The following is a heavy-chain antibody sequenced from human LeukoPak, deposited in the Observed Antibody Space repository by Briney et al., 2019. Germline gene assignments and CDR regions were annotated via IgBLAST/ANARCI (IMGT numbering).Heavy chain of an antibody. D-gene: IGHD7-27*01. CDR3: ARQTGDNAFDI. CDR2: IYPGDSDT. V-gene: IGHV5-51*01. Sequence: GESLKISCEAFGYSFPNYWLAWVRQMPGKGPEWMGIIYPGDSDTRYSPSFQGQVTISADKSATTAYLQWSSLRASDTAMYYCARQTGDNAFDIWGRGTMVTVSS. J-gene: IGHJ3*02. CDR1: GYSFPNYW.